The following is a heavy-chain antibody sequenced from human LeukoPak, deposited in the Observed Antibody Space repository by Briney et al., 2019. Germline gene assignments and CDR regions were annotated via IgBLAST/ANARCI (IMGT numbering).Heavy chain of an antibody. J-gene: IGHJ3*02. D-gene: IGHD3-16*01. V-gene: IGHV4-59*12. CDR3: ARDQFWGISGNWWSYDPFDI. Sequence: PSETLSLTCTVSGGSISSYYWSWIRQPPGKGLEWIGYIYYSGSTNYNPSLKSRVTMSVDTSKNQFSLKLSSVTAADTAVYYCARDQFWGISGNWWSYDPFDIWGQGTMVTVSS. CDR1: GGSISSYY. CDR2: IYYSGST.